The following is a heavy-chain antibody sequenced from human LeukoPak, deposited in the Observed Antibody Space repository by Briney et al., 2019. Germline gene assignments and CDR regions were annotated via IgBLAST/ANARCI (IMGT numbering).Heavy chain of an antibody. CDR1: GYSFSDSG. V-gene: IGHV1-18*01. Sequence: ASVKVSCKASGYSFSDSGINWVRQAPAQGLEWMGWISAYSGNTYFAQEFQGRVTLTTDTSTSTGYMELRTLRSDDTAVYYCARGENQLDAFDIWGQGTMVTVSS. D-gene: IGHD1-1*01. CDR2: ISAYSGNT. CDR3: ARGENQLDAFDI. J-gene: IGHJ3*02.